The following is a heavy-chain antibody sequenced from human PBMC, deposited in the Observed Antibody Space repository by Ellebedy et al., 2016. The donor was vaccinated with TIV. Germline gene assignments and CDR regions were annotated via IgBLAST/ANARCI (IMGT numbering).Heavy chain of an antibody. CDR2: ISANGGLT. J-gene: IGHJ3*01. V-gene: IGHV3-23*01. Sequence: GESLKISCAGSGFTFAAYAMNWVRQAPGKGLEWVSGISANGGLTYYADSVKGRFTMSRDNAKNTVYLQMNSLTVEDTAVYYCARADHATSGSRPFDVWGQGTMVTVSS. D-gene: IGHD3-10*01. CDR1: GFTFAAYA. CDR3: ARADHATSGSRPFDV.